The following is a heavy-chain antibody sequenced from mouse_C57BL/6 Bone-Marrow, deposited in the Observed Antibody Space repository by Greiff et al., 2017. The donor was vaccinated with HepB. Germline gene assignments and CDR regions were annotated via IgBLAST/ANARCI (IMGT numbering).Heavy chain of an antibody. CDR3: AREDDPFDY. CDR1: GYAFSRSW. V-gene: IGHV1-82*01. Sequence: VQLQQSGPELVKPGASVKISCKASGYAFSRSWMNWVQQRPGKGLEWIGRIYPGDGATNNNGKFKGKATLTTEKSSSTAYIQPSSLTSDDSAVYFCAREDDPFDYWGQGTTLTVSS. CDR2: IYPGDGAT. D-gene: IGHD2-3*01. J-gene: IGHJ2*01.